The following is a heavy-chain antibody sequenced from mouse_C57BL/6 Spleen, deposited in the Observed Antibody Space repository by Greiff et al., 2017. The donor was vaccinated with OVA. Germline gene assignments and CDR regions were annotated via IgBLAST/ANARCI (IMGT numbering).Heavy chain of an antibody. V-gene: IGHV1-50*01. CDR2: IDPSDSYT. J-gene: IGHJ4*01. CDR3: ARNSVVANYAMDY. D-gene: IGHD1-1*01. CDR1: GYTFTSYW. Sequence: QVQLQQPGAELVKPGASVKLSCKASGYTFTSYWMQWVKQRPGQGLEWIGEIDPSDSYTNYNQKFKGKATLTVDTSSSTAYMQLSSLTSEDSAVYYCARNSVVANYAMDYWGQGTSVTVSS.